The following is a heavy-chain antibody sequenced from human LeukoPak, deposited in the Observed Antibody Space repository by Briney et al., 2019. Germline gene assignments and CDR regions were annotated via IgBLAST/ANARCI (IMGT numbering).Heavy chain of an antibody. J-gene: IGHJ6*03. V-gene: IGHV1-18*01. Sequence: GASVKVSCKTSGYTFTNYGVSLVRHAPGQGLEWMGWINTYNGDTHYAQNLQGRLTTTTDTSTSMAFMELRSLRPDDTAVYFCARWGLVAPGTYYYYYMDVWGRGTTVTVSS. D-gene: IGHD2-2*01. CDR2: INTYNGDT. CDR3: ARWGLVAPGTYYYYYMDV. CDR1: GYTFTNYG.